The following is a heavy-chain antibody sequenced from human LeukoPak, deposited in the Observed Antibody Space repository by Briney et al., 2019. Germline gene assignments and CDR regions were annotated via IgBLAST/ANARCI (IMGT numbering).Heavy chain of an antibody. CDR2: LNEGGSEK. CDR1: GFTFSTYW. Sequence: GGSLRLSCAASGFTFSTYWMTWVRQAPGKGLEWVASLNEGGSEKYYVDSVKGRFTSSRDNAQKSLYLEMKSLSAKDTAVYYCSRAVTSTEGYWGQGTRVTVSS. CDR3: SRAVTSTEGY. V-gene: IGHV3-7*03. J-gene: IGHJ4*02.